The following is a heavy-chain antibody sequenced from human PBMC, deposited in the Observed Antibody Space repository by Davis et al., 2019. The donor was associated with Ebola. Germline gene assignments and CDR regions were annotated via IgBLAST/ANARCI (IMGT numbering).Heavy chain of an antibody. CDR3: ARDEYYYDSSGYQIKNFDY. J-gene: IGHJ4*02. CDR1: GFTVSSNY. V-gene: IGHV3-66*01. Sequence: GESLKISCAASGFTVSSNYMSWVRQAPGKGLEWVSVIYSGGSTYYADSVKGRFTISRDNSKNTLYLQMNSLRAEDTAVYYCARDEYYYDSSGYQIKNFDYWGQGTLVTVSS. D-gene: IGHD3-22*01. CDR2: IYSGGST.